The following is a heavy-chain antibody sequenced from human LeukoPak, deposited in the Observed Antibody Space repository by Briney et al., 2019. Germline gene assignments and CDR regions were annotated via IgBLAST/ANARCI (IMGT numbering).Heavy chain of an antibody. CDR3: AKDGGLWVSAHWGDS. D-gene: IGHD7-27*01. V-gene: IGHV3-23*01. CDR2: ITTGGPNT. J-gene: IGHJ4*02. CDR1: GFTFSSYT. Sequence: GGSLRLSCAASGFTFSSYTMSWVRQAPGKGLKWVSTITTGGPNTYYADSVKGRFTVSRDDSKNTLYLQMNSLRAEDTAVYYCAKDGGLWVSAHWGDSWGRGALVTVSS.